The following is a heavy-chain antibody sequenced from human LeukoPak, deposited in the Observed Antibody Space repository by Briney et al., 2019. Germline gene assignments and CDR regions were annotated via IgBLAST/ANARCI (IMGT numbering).Heavy chain of an antibody. V-gene: IGHV3-23*01. D-gene: IGHD3-9*01. CDR3: AKGYYDILTDYFHNWFNP. CDR2: ISGSGGST. Sequence: GGSLRLSCAASGFTFSSYAMSWVRQAPGKGLEWVSAISGSGGSTYYADSVKGRFTISRDNSKNTLYLQMNSLRADDTAVYYCAKGYYDILTDYFHNWFNPWGQGTLVIVSS. J-gene: IGHJ5*02. CDR1: GFTFSSYA.